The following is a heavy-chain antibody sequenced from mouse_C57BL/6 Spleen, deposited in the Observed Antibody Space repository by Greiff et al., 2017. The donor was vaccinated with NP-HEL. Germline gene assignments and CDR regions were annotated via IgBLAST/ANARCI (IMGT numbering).Heavy chain of an antibody. Sequence: EVQRVESGGGLVKPGGSLKLSCAASGFTFSDYGMHWVRQAPEKGLEWVAYISSGSSTIYYADTVKGRFTISRDNAKNTLFLQMTSLRSEDTAMYYCASYYYGSSWYFDVWGTGTTVTVSS. CDR2: ISSGSSTI. V-gene: IGHV5-17*01. J-gene: IGHJ1*03. D-gene: IGHD1-1*01. CDR1: GFTFSDYG. CDR3: ASYYYGSSWYFDV.